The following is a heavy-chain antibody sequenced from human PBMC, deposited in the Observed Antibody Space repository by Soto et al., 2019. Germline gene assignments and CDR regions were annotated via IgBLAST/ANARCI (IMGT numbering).Heavy chain of an antibody. J-gene: IGHJ3*02. D-gene: IGHD2-8*02. CDR3: AREAPSTGAFDI. CDR2: IFPNGDRT. V-gene: IGHV1-46*01. Sequence: QVQLGQSGAELKKPGASVKISCKSSGYIFTNFYLHWVRQAPGQGLEWMGVIFPNGDRTSYAQSFQGRDTMTRDTSTNTDQMELSSLTCEDTAVYFCAREAPSTGAFDIWGQGTMVTVSS. CDR1: GYIFTNFY.